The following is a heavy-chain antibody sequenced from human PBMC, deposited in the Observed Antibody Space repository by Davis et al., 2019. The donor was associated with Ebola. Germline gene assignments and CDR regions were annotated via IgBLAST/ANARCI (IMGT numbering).Heavy chain of an antibody. V-gene: IGHV1-18*04. CDR1: GYTFTSYG. J-gene: IGHJ4*02. Sequence: ASVKVSCKASGYTFTSYGISWVRQAPGQGLEWMGWISAYNGNTNYAQKLQGRVTMTTDTSTSTAYMELRSLRSDDTAVYYCARDPYCGGDCYSLEYWGQGTLVTVSS. D-gene: IGHD2-21*02. CDR3: ARDPYCGGDCYSLEY. CDR2: ISAYNGNT.